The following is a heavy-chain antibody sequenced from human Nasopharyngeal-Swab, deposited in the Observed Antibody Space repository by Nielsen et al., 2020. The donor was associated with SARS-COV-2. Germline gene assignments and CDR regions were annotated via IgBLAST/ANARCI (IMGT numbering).Heavy chain of an antibody. J-gene: IGHJ6*03. CDR3: ARVGGDYYYYYYMDV. V-gene: IGHV4-30-2*01. Sequence: WIRQPPGKGLEWIGCIYHSGSTYYNPSLKSRVTISVDRSKNQFSLKLSSVTAADTAVYYCARVGGDYYYYYYMDVWGKGTTVTVSS. D-gene: IGHD1-26*01. CDR2: IYHSGST.